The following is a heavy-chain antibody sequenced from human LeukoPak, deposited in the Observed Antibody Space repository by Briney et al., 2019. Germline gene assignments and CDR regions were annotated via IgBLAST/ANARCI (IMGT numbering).Heavy chain of an antibody. D-gene: IGHD3-10*01. CDR3: AGGTTMVRGVIDR. V-gene: IGHV4-39*07. CDR2: IYYSGST. CDR1: GNSISSGDNY. J-gene: IGHJ4*02. Sequence: SQTLSLTCTVSGNSISSGDNYWSWIRQPAGKGLEWIGSIYYSGSTYYNPSLKSRVTISVDTSKNQFSLKLSSVTAADTAVYYCAGGTTMVRGVIDRWGQGTLVTVSS.